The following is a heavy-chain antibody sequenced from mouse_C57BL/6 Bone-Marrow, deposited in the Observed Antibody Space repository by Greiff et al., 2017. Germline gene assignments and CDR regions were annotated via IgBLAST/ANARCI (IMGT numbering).Heavy chain of an antibody. D-gene: IGHD1-1*01. CDR2: ISSGGSYT. Sequence: DVLLVESGGDLVKPGGSLKLSCAASGFTFSSYGMSWVRQTPDQRLEWVATISSGGSYTYYPDSVKGRFTISRDNAKNTLYLQMSSLKSEDTAMYYWARPKATTVVAYYAMDYWGQGTSVTVSS. CDR3: ARPKATTVVAYYAMDY. V-gene: IGHV5-6*01. CDR1: GFTFSSYG. J-gene: IGHJ4*01.